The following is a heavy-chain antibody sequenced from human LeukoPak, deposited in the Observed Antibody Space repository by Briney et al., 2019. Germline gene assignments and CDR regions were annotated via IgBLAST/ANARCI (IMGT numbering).Heavy chain of an antibody. V-gene: IGHV4-34*01. D-gene: IGHD3-10*01. Sequence: PSETLSLTCAVYGGSFSGYYWSWIRQPPGKGLEWIGEINHSGSTNYNPSLKSRVTISVDTSNNQFSLKLSSVTAADTAVYYCASLDLVRRVIISDLSSSWGQGTLVTVSS. CDR1: GGSFSGYY. CDR2: INHSGST. J-gene: IGHJ4*02. CDR3: ASLDLVRRVIISDLSSS.